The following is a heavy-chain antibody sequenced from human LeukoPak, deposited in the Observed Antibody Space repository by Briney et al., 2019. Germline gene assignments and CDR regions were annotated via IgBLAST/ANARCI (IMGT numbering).Heavy chain of an antibody. D-gene: IGHD6-19*01. J-gene: IGHJ3*02. CDR3: ARSKSGFSSGWSDAFDI. CDR2: IKQDGSEK. V-gene: IGHV3-7*04. Sequence: GGSLRLSCAASGFTFSSYWMSWVRQTPGKGLEWVANIKQDGSEKYVDSVKGRFTLSRDNAKNSVYPQMNSLRAEDTAVYYCARSKSGFSSGWSDAFDIWGQGTLVTVSS. CDR1: GFTFSSYW.